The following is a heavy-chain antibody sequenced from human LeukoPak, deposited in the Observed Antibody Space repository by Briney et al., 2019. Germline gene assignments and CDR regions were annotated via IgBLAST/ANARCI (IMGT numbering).Heavy chain of an antibody. V-gene: IGHV1-8*03. CDR3: AREGKNYYDSSGGYYFDY. CDR1: GYTFTSYD. J-gene: IGHJ4*02. CDR2: MNPNSGNT. Sequence: ASVKVSCKASGYTFTSYDINWVRQATGQGLEWMGWMNPNSGNTGYAQKFQGRVTITRNTSISTAYMELSSLRSEDTAVYYCAREGKNYYDSSGGYYFDYWGQGTLVTVSS. D-gene: IGHD3-22*01.